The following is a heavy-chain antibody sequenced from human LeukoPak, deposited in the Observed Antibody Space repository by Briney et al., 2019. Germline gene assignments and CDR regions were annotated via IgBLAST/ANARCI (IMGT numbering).Heavy chain of an antibody. CDR3: ARDRNYGSGSYSLYYYYGMDV. Sequence: GGSLRLSCAASGFTFSSYSMNWVRQAPGKGLEWVSSISSSSSYIYYADSVKGRFTISRDNAKNPLYLQMNSLRAEDTAVYYCARDRNYGSGSYSLYYYYGMDVWGKGTTVTVSS. V-gene: IGHV3-21*01. D-gene: IGHD3-10*01. CDR1: GFTFSSYS. CDR2: ISSSSSYI. J-gene: IGHJ6*04.